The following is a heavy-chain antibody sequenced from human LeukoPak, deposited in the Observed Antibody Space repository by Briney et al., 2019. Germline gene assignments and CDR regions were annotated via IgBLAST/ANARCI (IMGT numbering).Heavy chain of an antibody. J-gene: IGHJ4*02. CDR2: ISGSGGST. D-gene: IGHD4-17*01. V-gene: IGHV3-23*01. CDR3: AKEVFRTVTTGGKVDY. Sequence: PGGSLRLSCAASGFTFSSYAMSWVRQAPGKGLEWVSAISGSGGSTYYADSVKGRFTISRDNSKNTLYLQMNSLRAEDTAVYYCAKEVFRTVTTGGKVDYWGQGTLVTVSS. CDR1: GFTFSSYA.